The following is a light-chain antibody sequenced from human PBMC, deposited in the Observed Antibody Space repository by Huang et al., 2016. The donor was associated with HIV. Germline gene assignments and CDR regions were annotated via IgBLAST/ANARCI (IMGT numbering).Light chain of an antibody. CDR3: MRGLHPGET. CDR2: LGS. J-gene: IGKJ5*01. V-gene: IGKV2-28*01. Sequence: DVAMTQSPLSLPVTPGEPASISCRSSESLLHSNGYNSFDWYLQKPGQSPQLLIYLGSSLASGVPGRFSGSGSGTGFTLNISSVGAEDVGVYGCMRGLHPGETFGQGTRLEI. CDR1: ESLLHSNGYNS.